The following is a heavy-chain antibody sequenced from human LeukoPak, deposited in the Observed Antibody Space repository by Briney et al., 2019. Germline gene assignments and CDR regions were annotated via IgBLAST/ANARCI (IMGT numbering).Heavy chain of an antibody. Sequence: PSETLFLTCTVSGGSISSCYWSWIRQSPGKGLEWIGYIYYSGSTNYNPSLKSRVTISVDTSKNQFSLKLSSVTAADTAVYYCARLGGSGYYPLYGMDVWGQGTTVTVSS. CDR1: GGSISSCY. V-gene: IGHV4-59*08. CDR2: IYYSGST. CDR3: ARLGGSGYYPLYGMDV. D-gene: IGHD3-22*01. J-gene: IGHJ6*02.